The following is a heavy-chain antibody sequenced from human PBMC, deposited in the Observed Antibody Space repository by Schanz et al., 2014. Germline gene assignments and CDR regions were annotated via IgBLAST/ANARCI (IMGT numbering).Heavy chain of an antibody. CDR3: ARAVGGNSALEWFDP. V-gene: IGHV1-69*02. CDR1: GGTFSSYS. J-gene: IGHJ5*02. D-gene: IGHD2-21*01. Sequence: QVQLVQSGAEVKKPGSSVKVSCKASGGTFSSYSISWVRQAPGQGLEWMGRIIPILGIANYAQKFQGRVTNTADKSTSTAYMDLSSLRPEDTAVYYCARAVGGNSALEWFDPWGQGTLVTVSS. CDR2: IIPILGIA.